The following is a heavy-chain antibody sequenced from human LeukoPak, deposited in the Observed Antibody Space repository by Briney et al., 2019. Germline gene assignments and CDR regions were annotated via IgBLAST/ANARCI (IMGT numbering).Heavy chain of an antibody. V-gene: IGHV1-2*02. Sequence: ASVKVSCKASGYTFTGYFMHWVRQAPGQGLEWMGWINPNSGGTNYAQKFQGRVTMTRDTSISTAYMELSRLRSDDTAVYYCATQGYCSSTSCYMNWFDPWGQGTLVTVSS. D-gene: IGHD2-2*02. J-gene: IGHJ5*02. CDR1: GYTFTGYF. CDR2: INPNSGGT. CDR3: ATQGYCSSTSCYMNWFDP.